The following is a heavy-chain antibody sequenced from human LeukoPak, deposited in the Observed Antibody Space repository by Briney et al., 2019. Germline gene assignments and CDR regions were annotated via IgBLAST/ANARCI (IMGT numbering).Heavy chain of an antibody. CDR1: GYSISSGYY. Sequence: SETLSLTCTVSGYSISSGYYWGWIRQPPGKELEWIGSIHHSGSTNYNPSLKSRVTISLDTSKNQFSLKLSSVTAADTAVYYCARAYGGNSQYFQHWGQDTLVTVSS. D-gene: IGHD4-23*01. CDR3: ARAYGGNSQYFQH. V-gene: IGHV4-38-2*02. J-gene: IGHJ1*01. CDR2: IHHSGST.